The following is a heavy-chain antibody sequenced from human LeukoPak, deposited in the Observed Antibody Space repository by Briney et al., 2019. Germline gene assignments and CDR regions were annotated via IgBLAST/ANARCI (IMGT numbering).Heavy chain of an antibody. CDR2: INPSGGST. CDR3: ASPYCSSTSCHKSDAFDI. Sequence: ASVKVSCKASGYTFTSYYMHWVRQAPGQGLEWMGIINPSGGSTSYAQTFQGRVTMTRDTSTSTVYMELSSLRSEDTAVYYCASPYCSSTSCHKSDAFDIWGQGTMVTVSS. D-gene: IGHD2-2*01. V-gene: IGHV1-46*01. J-gene: IGHJ3*02. CDR1: GYTFTSYY.